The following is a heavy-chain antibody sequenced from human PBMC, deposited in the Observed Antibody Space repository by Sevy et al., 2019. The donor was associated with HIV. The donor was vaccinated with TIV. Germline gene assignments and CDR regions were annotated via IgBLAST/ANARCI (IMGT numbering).Heavy chain of an antibody. CDR2: ISGSGGST. CDR1: GFTFSSYA. V-gene: IGHV3-23*01. D-gene: IGHD3-9*01. CDR3: AKDSLSDYDILTGYLLSLFDY. Sequence: GGSLRLSCAASGFTFSSYAMSWVRQAPGKGLEWVSAISGSGGSTYYADSVKGRFTISRENSKNTLYLQRNSLRAEDTAVYYCAKDSLSDYDILTGYLLSLFDYWGQGTLVTVSS. J-gene: IGHJ4*02.